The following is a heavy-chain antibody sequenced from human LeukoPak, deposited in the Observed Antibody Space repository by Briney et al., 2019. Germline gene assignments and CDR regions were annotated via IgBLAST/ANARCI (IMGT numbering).Heavy chain of an antibody. CDR3: ARARKYSSGWYNYYYYMDV. D-gene: IGHD6-19*01. CDR1: GYTFTSYD. Sequence: ASVTVSCKASGYTFTSYDINWVRQATGQGLEWMGWMNPNSGNTGYAQKFQGRVTMTRNTSISTAYMELSSLRSEDTAVYYCARARKYSSGWYNYYYYMDVWGKGTTVTISS. V-gene: IGHV1-8*01. J-gene: IGHJ6*03. CDR2: MNPNSGNT.